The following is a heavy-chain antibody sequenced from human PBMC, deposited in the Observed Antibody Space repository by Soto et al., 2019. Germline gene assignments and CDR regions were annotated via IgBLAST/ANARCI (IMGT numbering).Heavy chain of an antibody. J-gene: IGHJ5*02. CDR2: INSRDSTT. CDR1: GYTFTHYW. CDR3: ARRFCSGTTCRFNWFDP. Sequence: VESLTSSCEASGYTFTHYWIAWVLQMPGKGLEWVGIINSRDSTTTYSQSFQGQVTISSDKSIRSAYLHWTSLKASDTAKYYCARRFCSGTTCRFNWFDPWGQGTLVTVSS. V-gene: IGHV5-51*01. D-gene: IGHD2-15*01.